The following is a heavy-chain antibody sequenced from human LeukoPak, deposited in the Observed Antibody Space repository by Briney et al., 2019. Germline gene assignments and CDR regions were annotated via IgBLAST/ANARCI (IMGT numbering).Heavy chain of an antibody. CDR3: ARDHGANCESGGYFDY. V-gene: IGHV4-39*07. J-gene: IGHJ4*02. D-gene: IGHD3-10*01. Sequence: PSETLSLTCTVSRGSISNSCYYWGWIRQPPGKGLEWIGSIYYSGSTYDNPSLKSRVTISVDTSKSQFSLNLTSVTAADTAVYYCARDHGANCESGGYFDYWGQGTLVTVSS. CDR1: RGSISNSCYY. CDR2: IYYSGST.